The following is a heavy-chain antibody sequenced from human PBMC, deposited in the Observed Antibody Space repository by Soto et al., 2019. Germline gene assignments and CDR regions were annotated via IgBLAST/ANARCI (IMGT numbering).Heavy chain of an antibody. Sequence: QVQLVESGGGVVQPGRSLRLSCAASGFTFSSYGMPWVPQAPGKGLKWVAVISDDGSNKYYADSVNGRFTISRDNSKNTLYLQMNSLRAEDTAVYYCANTDRPLAVSMGYYGMDVWGQGTTVTVSS. D-gene: IGHD4-17*01. V-gene: IGHV3-30*18. J-gene: IGHJ6*02. CDR2: ISDDGSNK. CDR1: GFTFSSYG. CDR3: ANTDRPLAVSMGYYGMDV.